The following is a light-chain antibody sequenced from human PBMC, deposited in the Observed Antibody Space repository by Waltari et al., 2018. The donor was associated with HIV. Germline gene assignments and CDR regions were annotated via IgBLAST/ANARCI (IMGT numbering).Light chain of an antibody. CDR3: LLYYGGAQV. Sequence: QAVVTQEPSLTVSPGGTVTLTCASSTGAVTSGFYPNWFQQKPGQAPRPLIYSTSKQHSWTPARFSGSPLGGKAALTLSSVQPEDEADYYCLLYYGGAQVFGGGTKLTVL. J-gene: IGLJ3*02. V-gene: IGLV7-43*01. CDR2: STS. CDR1: TGAVTSGFY.